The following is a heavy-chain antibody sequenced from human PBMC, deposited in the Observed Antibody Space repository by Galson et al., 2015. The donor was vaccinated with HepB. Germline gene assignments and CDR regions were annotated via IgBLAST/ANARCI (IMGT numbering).Heavy chain of an antibody. CDR3: ATGLPSIDYGDYVNWFDP. D-gene: IGHD4-17*01. V-gene: IGHV1-24*01. J-gene: IGHJ5*02. CDR2: FDPEDGET. CDR1: GYALTELS. Sequence: SVKVSSKVSGYALTELSMHWVRQAPGKGLEWMGGFDPEDGETIYAQKFQGRVTMTEDTSTDTAYMELSSLRSEDTAVYYCATGLPSIDYGDYVNWFDPWGQGTLVTVSS.